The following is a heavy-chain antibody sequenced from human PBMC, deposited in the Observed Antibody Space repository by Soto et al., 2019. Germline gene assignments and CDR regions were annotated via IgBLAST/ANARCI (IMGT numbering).Heavy chain of an antibody. V-gene: IGHV1-69*02. D-gene: IGHD2-21*01. CDR1: GGTFNTYS. CDR2: IIPMLGVR. CDR3: TIGSWSGEVFDI. J-gene: IGHJ3*02. Sequence: QVQLVQSGAEVKKPGSSVKVSCKDSGGTFNTYSMFWVRQAPGQGLEWMGRIIPMLGVRNYAQRFQDRVTITADKSTDTVHRELSSLRSEDTARYYCTIGSWSGEVFDIWGQGTMVTVSS.